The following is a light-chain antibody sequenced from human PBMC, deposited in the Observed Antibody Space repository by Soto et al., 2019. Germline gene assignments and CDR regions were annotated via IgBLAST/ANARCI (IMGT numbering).Light chain of an antibody. J-gene: IGLJ1*01. CDR3: QSYDTSLSGPKV. V-gene: IGLV1-40*01. Sequence: QSVLTQSPSVSGAPGQRVTISCTGSSSNIGAGYDVHWYQQLPGTAPKLLIYGNSNRPSGVPDRFSGSRSGTSASLAITGLQAEDEADYYCQSYDTSLSGPKVFGTGTKVTVL. CDR1: SSNIGAGYD. CDR2: GNS.